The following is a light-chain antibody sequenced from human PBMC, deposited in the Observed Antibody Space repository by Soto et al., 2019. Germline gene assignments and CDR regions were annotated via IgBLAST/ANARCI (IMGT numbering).Light chain of an antibody. CDR1: ISDVGGYDY. CDR3: SSYAGNTKGV. Sequence: QSVLTQPPSASGSPGQSVTISCTGTISDVGGYDYVSWYQQHPGKAPKLMIFEVSKRPSGVPDRFSGSKSGNTASLTVSGLQAEDEADYYCSSYAGNTKGVFGTGTKVTVL. J-gene: IGLJ1*01. CDR2: EVS. V-gene: IGLV2-8*01.